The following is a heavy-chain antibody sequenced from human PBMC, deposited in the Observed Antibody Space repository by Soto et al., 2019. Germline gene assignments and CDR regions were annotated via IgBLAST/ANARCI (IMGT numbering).Heavy chain of an antibody. J-gene: IGHJ4*02. Sequence: GSLRLSCAASGFTFSSYAMHWVRQAPGKGLEWVAVISYDGSNKYYADSVKGRFTISRDNSKNTLYLQMNSLRAEDTAVYYCARSVSQGRAFYFDYWGQGTLVTVSS. CDR1: GFTFSSYA. CDR2: ISYDGSNK. CDR3: ARSVSQGRAFYFDY. V-gene: IGHV3-30-3*01.